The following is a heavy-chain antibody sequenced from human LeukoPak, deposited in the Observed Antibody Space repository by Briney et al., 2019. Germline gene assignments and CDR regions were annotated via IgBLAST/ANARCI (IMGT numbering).Heavy chain of an antibody. V-gene: IGHV3-66*03. D-gene: IGHD3/OR15-3a*01. J-gene: IGHJ5*02. CDR3: ARDRAANQDWVEFDP. CDR2: IRDSGEA. Sequence: PAGGSLRLSCAVSGFRVSDYYMSWLRQAPGKGLEWVGLIRDSGEAFYADFARGRFAISRDESENTLYLQMNSLRVEDTAVYFCARDRAANQDWVEFDPWGQGTPVIVSS. CDR1: GFRVSDYY.